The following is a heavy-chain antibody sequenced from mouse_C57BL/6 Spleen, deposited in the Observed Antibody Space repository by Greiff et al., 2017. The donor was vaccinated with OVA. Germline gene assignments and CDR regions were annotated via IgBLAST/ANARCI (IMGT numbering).Heavy chain of an antibody. D-gene: IGHD1-1*01. Sequence: QVQLQQPGTELVKPGASVKLSCKASGYTFTSYWMHWVKQRPGQGLEWIGNINPSNGGTNYNEKFKSKATLTVDKSSCTAYMQLSSLTSEDSAVYYCARSGGDYGSIPAWFAYWGQGTLVTVSA. CDR1: GYTFTSYW. V-gene: IGHV1-53*01. J-gene: IGHJ3*01. CDR3: ARSGGDYGSIPAWFAY. CDR2: INPSNGGT.